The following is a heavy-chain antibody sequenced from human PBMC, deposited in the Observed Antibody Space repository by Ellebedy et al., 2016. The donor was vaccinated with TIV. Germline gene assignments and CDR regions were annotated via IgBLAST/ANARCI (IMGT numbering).Heavy chain of an antibody. Sequence: GESLKISCEASGFSFSIYGMHWVRQAPGKGLERVAVIWYAGVIIYYTASVKGRFTISRDNSKNTLYLQMNSLRAEDTAVYYCARDRDSYDNSGYLGYWGQGTLVSVSS. V-gene: IGHV3-33*01. D-gene: IGHD3-22*01. CDR1: GFSFSIYG. J-gene: IGHJ4*02. CDR3: ARDRDSYDNSGYLGY. CDR2: IWYAGVII.